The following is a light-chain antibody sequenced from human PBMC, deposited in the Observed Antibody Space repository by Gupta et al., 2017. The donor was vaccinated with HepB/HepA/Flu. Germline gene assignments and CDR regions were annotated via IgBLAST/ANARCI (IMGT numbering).Light chain of an antibody. Sequence: TQSPVTLSLSPGERATLSCRASHSIGSGLAWYQQKPGQAPRLLIYGASTRATDIPARFSGSGFGTECVLTISGLQAEDSASYYCQKYGGGYPTFGPGTRVEIK. CDR1: HSIGSG. V-gene: IGKV3D-15*01. CDR3: QKYGGGYPT. J-gene: IGKJ1*01. CDR2: GAS.